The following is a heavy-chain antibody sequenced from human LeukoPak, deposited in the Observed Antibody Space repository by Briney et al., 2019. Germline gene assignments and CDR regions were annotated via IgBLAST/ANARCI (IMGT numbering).Heavy chain of an antibody. Sequence: PGRSLRLSCAASGFTFDDYAMHWVRQAPGKGLEWVSGISWNSGSIGYADSVKGRFTISRDNAKNSLYLQMNSLRAEDTALYYCAKDLQYSSSSSAFDIWGQGTMVTVSS. CDR2: ISWNSGSI. V-gene: IGHV3-9*01. J-gene: IGHJ3*02. CDR1: GFTFDDYA. D-gene: IGHD6-6*01. CDR3: AKDLQYSSSSSAFDI.